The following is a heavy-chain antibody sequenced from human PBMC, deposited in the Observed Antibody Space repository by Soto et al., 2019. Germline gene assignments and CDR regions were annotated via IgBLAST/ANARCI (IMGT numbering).Heavy chain of an antibody. V-gene: IGHV3-23*01. Sequence: GGSLRLSCAASGFAFSSYSMYWVRQAPGKGLEWVSGISGSGSGTYYADSVKGRFTISRDNSKNSLYLQMNSLRAEDTAVYYCARDHDFFDYWGQGTLVTVSS. CDR2: ISGSGSGT. CDR1: GFAFSSYS. CDR3: ARDHDFFDY. J-gene: IGHJ4*02.